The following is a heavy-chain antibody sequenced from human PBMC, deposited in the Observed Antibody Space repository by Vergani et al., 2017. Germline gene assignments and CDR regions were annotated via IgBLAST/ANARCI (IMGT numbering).Heavy chain of an antibody. CDR1: GDAISRDTYS. V-gene: IGHV4-30-2*01. CDR2: VYYSGTT. Sequence: QLQLQESDSRLVNPSQTLSLTCTLSGDAISRDTYSWNWVRQPPGKPLEWIGYVYYSGTTYYNPSLGGRGTMSIDKSKNHFSLTLTSVTAADSAFYFCASGQTCYSRYWSTYFFCMDVWGKGTTVTVSS. J-gene: IGHJ6*03. CDR3: ASGQTCYSRYWSTYFFCMDV. D-gene: IGHD2-8*02.